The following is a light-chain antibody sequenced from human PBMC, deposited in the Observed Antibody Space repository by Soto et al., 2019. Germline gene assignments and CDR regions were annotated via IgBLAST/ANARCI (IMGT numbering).Light chain of an antibody. Sequence: QSVLTQPPSASGTPGQRVTISCSGTRSNIGGNSVNWYQQLPGKAPKPLIYSNNQRPPGVPDRFSASKSGTSASLAISGLQSEDEADYYCATWDDSLTGFVFGTGTKLTVL. CDR1: RSNIGGNS. V-gene: IGLV1-44*01. CDR2: SNN. CDR3: ATWDDSLTGFV. J-gene: IGLJ1*01.